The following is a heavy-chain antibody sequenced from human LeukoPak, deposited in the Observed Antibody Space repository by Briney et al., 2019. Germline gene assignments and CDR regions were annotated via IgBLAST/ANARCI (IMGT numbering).Heavy chain of an antibody. D-gene: IGHD4-11*01. CDR3: AFPSPTLQDSFHI. J-gene: IGHJ3*02. Sequence: GASVKVSCKASGYTFTGYYMHWVRQAPGQGLEWMGWINTNTGNPTYAQGFTGRFVFSLDTSVSTAYLQISSLKAEDTAVYYCAFPSPTLQDSFHIWGQGTMVTVSS. CDR1: GYTFTGYY. V-gene: IGHV7-4-1*02. CDR2: INTNTGNP.